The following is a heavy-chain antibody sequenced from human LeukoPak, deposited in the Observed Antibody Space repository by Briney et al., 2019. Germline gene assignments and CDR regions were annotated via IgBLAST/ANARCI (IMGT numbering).Heavy chain of an antibody. V-gene: IGHV4-61*02. J-gene: IGHJ1*01. CDR1: GGSISSNSYY. Sequence: PSETLSLTCAVSGGSISSNSYYWSWIRQPAGKGLEWIGRIYTSGSTNYNPSLKSRVTISVDTSKNQFSLKLSSVTAADTAVYYCARGGRGSGFEYFQHWGQGTLVTVSS. CDR3: ARGGRGSGFEYFQH. CDR2: IYTSGST. D-gene: IGHD6-19*01.